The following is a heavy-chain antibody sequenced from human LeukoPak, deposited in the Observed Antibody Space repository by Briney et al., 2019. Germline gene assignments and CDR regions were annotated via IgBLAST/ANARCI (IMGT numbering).Heavy chain of an antibody. V-gene: IGHV3-23*01. CDR1: GFAFGSEA. CDR3: AREDSGRFGGAFDI. J-gene: IGHJ3*02. Sequence: GGSLRLTCAVSGFAFGSEAMSWVRQSPARGLEWVASISPGGGTTYYADYVKGRFTISRDNSNNSLFVQMNSLRAEDTAVYYCAREDSGRFGGAFDIWGQGTMVTVSS. CDR2: ISPGGGTT. D-gene: IGHD1-26*01.